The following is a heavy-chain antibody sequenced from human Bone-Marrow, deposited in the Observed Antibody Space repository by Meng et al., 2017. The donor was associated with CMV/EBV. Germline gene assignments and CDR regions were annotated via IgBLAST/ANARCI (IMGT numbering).Heavy chain of an antibody. Sequence: FTFSSYDMHWVRQAPGKGLGWVAVISYDGSNKYYADSVKGRFTISRDNSKNTLYLQMNSLRAEDTAVYYCARTYYYDSSGYREDFDYWGQGTLVTVSS. J-gene: IGHJ4*02. CDR1: FTFSSYD. V-gene: IGHV3-30-3*01. D-gene: IGHD3-22*01. CDR3: ARTYYYDSSGYREDFDY. CDR2: ISYDGSNK.